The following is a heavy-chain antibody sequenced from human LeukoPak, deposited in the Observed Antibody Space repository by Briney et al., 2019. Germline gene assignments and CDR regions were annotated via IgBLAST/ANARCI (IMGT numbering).Heavy chain of an antibody. CDR3: ATVALITIFGVGFDY. CDR1: GYTFTSYY. D-gene: IGHD3-3*01. Sequence: GASVKVSCKASGYTFTSYYMHWVRQAPGQGLEWMGIINPSGGSTSYAQKFQGRVTMTRDTSTSTAYMELSSLRSEDTAVYYCATVALITIFGVGFDYWGQGTLVTVSS. V-gene: IGHV1-46*01. J-gene: IGHJ4*02. CDR2: INPSGGST.